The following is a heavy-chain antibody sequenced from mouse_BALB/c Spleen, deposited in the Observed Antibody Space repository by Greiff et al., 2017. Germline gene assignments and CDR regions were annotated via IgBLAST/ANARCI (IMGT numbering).Heavy chain of an antibody. Sequence: EVKVVESGGGLVQPGGSLRLSCATSGFTFSDFYMEWVRQPPGKRLVWSAASRNKANDYTTEYSASVKGRFIVSRDTSQSILYLQMNALRAEDTAIYYCARRGYGNAFAYWGQGTLVTVSA. V-gene: IGHV7-1*02. D-gene: IGHD2-10*02. CDR3: ARRGYGNAFAY. J-gene: IGHJ3*01. CDR1: GFTFSDFY. CDR2: SRNKANDYTT.